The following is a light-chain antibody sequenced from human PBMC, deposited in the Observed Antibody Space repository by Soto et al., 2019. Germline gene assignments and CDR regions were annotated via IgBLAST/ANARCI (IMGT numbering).Light chain of an antibody. Sequence: EIVMTQSPATLSVSPGERATLSCRASQSISTELAWYQQKPGQPPRLLIYSASTRATGVPARFTGSGSGSEFTLTTSGLQSEDFAVYYYQQGHNWHRTCGRGTRLEI. CDR1: QSISTE. V-gene: IGKV3-15*01. CDR2: SAS. J-gene: IGKJ2*02. CDR3: QQGHNWHRT.